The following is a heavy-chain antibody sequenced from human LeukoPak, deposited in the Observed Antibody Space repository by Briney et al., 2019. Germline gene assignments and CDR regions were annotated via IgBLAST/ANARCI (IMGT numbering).Heavy chain of an antibody. CDR1: GGSMFSYH. D-gene: IGHD3-22*01. V-gene: IGHV4-4*07. J-gene: IGHJ6*03. CDR2: IYVGGST. Sequence: SETLSLTCTVSGGSMFSYHWSWVRQSAGEGLEWIGHIYVGGSTNYSPSLKSRVTMSVDTTKNQFSLKLKSVTAADTAVYYCARLRFYDSSGYTPGYYMDVWGKGTTVTVSS. CDR3: ARLRFYDSSGYTPGYYMDV.